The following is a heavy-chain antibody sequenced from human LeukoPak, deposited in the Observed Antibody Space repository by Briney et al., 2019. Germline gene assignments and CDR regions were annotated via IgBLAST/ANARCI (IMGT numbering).Heavy chain of an antibody. CDR3: AKGRNIGSSYYFDY. CDR1: GFTFSSYA. CDR2: ITGSGGST. Sequence: GGSLRLSCAASGFTFSSYAMSWVRQAPGKGLEWVSVITGSGGSTYYADSVKGRFTISRDNAKNTTYLQMNSLRAGDTAIYYCAKGRNIGSSYYFDYWGQGTLVAVSS. D-gene: IGHD2/OR15-2a*01. J-gene: IGHJ4*02. V-gene: IGHV3-23*01.